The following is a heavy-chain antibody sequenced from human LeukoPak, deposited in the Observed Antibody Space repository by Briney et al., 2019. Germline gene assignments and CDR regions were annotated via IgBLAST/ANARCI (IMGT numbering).Heavy chain of an antibody. Sequence: GGSLRLSCAASGFTVSSNYMSWVRQAPGKGLERVSVIYSGGSTYYADSVRGRFTISRDNSKNTVYLQMNSLRAEDTAVYYCAREGRGALTTSRYFDYWGQGTLVTVSS. V-gene: IGHV3-53*01. J-gene: IGHJ4*02. CDR3: AREGRGALTTSRYFDY. CDR2: IYSGGST. D-gene: IGHD4/OR15-4a*01. CDR1: GFTVSSNY.